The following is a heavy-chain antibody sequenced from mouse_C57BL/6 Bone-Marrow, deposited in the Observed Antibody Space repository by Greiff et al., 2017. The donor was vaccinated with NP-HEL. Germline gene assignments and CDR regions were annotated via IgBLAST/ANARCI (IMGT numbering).Heavy chain of an antibody. V-gene: IGHV1-42*01. CDR2: INHSTGGT. D-gene: IGHD1-1*01. CDR3: ARWVYGSIGY. J-gene: IGHJ4*01. Sequence: EVQLQQSGPELVKPGASVKISCKASGYSFTGYYMNWVKQSPEKSLEWIGEINHSTGGTTYNQKFKAKATLTVDKSSSTAYMQLKSLTSEDSAVYYCARWVYGSIGYWGQGTSVTVSS. CDR1: GYSFTGYY.